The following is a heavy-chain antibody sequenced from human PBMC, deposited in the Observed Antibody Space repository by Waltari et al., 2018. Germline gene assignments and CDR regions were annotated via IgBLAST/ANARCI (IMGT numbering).Heavy chain of an antibody. Sequence: QGQLVESGGGVVQPGRSLRLSCVACRFAFRTFGVRVVRQAPGKRLEWVALITYDGGDKYYADSVKGRFTISRDNSKKTVYLQLDNLGPEDTAVYFCAREERTSSFYYLDLWGQGTLVTVSS. D-gene: IGHD3-9*01. V-gene: IGHV3-30*04. CDR3: AREERTSSFYYLDL. J-gene: IGHJ4*02. CDR2: ITYDGGDK. CDR1: RFAFRTFG.